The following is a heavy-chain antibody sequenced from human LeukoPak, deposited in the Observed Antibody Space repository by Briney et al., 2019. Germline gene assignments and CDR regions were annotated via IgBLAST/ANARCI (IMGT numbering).Heavy chain of an antibody. Sequence: PSETLSLTCSVSGGSISSYYWSWIRPPPGKGLEWIGYIYYSGSTHYNPSLKSRVTISVDTSKNQFPLKLSSVTAADTAVYYCARQLSSGYYPNWFDPWGQGTLVTVSS. J-gene: IGHJ5*02. CDR1: GGSISSYY. CDR2: IYYSGST. V-gene: IGHV4-59*12. CDR3: ARQLSSGYYPNWFDP. D-gene: IGHD3-22*01.